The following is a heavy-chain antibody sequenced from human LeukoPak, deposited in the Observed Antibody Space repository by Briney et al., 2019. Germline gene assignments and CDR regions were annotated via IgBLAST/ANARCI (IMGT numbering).Heavy chain of an antibody. CDR1: GFTFSPQG. CDR3: AGGGGYFDY. V-gene: IGHV3-30*03. J-gene: IGHJ4*02. Sequence: GGSLRLSCVDSGFTFSPQGIHWVRQAPGKGLEWVTVVSYDGINKYYADSVKGRFTVSRDNSKNTLYLQMSSLKAEDTAVYYCAGGGGYFDYWGQGTLVTVSS. D-gene: IGHD3-16*01. CDR2: VSYDGINK.